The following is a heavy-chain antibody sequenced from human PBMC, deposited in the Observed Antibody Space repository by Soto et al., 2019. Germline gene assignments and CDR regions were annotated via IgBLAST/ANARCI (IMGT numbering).Heavy chain of an antibody. J-gene: IGHJ4*02. CDR1: GASIRYGGFS. V-gene: IGHV4-30-2*06. Sequence: QLQLQESGSGLVKTSETLSLTCTVSGASIRYGGFSWSWIRQSPGKGLEWIGYISHLESTYFHPSFKSRLTMSIDRTRNQFSLKLSSVTAADMAVYYCARGGGYDSFDYWGQGVLVNVSS. D-gene: IGHD5-12*01. CDR2: ISHLEST. CDR3: ARGGGYDSFDY.